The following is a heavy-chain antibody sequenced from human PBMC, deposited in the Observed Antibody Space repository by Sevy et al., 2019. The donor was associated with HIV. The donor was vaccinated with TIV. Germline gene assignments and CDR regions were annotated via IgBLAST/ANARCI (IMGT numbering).Heavy chain of an antibody. CDR2: ITSSGSSI. CDR1: GFTFSNYE. CDR3: ARNGGAYDTGFDP. D-gene: IGHD3-22*01. V-gene: IGHV3-48*03. Sequence: GGSLRLSCAASGFTFSNYEMNWVRQAPGKGVEWVSHITSSGSSIYYADSVKGRFTISRDNAKNSLYLQMNSLRVEDTAVYYCARNGGAYDTGFDPWGQGTLVTVSS. J-gene: IGHJ5*02.